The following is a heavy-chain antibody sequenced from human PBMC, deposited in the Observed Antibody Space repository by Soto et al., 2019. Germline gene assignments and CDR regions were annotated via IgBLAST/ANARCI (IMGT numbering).Heavy chain of an antibody. CDR3: ARPGEGHFDY. D-gene: IGHD3-10*01. CDR1: GFTFSVYS. Sequence: EVQLVESGGGLVQPGGSLRLSCAASGFTFSVYSMNWIRQAPGKGLQWVSYMTSDMKTIHYADSVKGRFPISRANAKKLVYRPMTCLRDDDTAVYYCARPGEGHFDYWGQGALVTVSS. V-gene: IGHV3-48*02. J-gene: IGHJ4*02. CDR2: MTSDMKTI.